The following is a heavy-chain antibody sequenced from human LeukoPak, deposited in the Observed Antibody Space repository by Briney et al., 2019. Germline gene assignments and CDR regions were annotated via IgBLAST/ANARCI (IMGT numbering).Heavy chain of an antibody. J-gene: IGHJ4*02. CDR2: ISGSGGST. CDR1: GFTFSSYA. CDR3: AKGRRLGYCSSTSCYTLDY. V-gene: IGHV3-23*01. D-gene: IGHD2-2*02. Sequence: PGRSLRLSCAASGFTFSSYAMSWVRQAPGKGLEWVSAISGSGGSTYYADSVKGRFTISRDNSKNTLYLQMNSLRAEDTAVYYCAKGRRLGYCSSTSCYTLDYWGQGTLVTVSS.